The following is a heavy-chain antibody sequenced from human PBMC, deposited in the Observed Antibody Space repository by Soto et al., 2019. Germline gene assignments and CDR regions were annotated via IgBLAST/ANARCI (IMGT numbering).Heavy chain of an antibody. D-gene: IGHD1-26*01. CDR1: GFTFSSYG. Sequence: GGSLRLSCAASGFTFSSYGMHWVRQAPGKGLEWVAVIWYDGSNKYYADSVKGRFTISRDNSKNTLYLQMNSLRAEDTAVYYCARDSGSYYGFVTQPPPLDYWGQGTQVIVSS. CDR2: IWYDGSNK. J-gene: IGHJ4*02. V-gene: IGHV3-33*01. CDR3: ARDSGSYYGFVTQPPPLDY.